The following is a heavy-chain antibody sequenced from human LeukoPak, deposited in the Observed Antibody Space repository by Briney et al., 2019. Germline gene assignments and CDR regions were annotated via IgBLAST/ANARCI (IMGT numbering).Heavy chain of an antibody. J-gene: IGHJ4*02. D-gene: IGHD6-19*01. Sequence: PGGSLRLSCAASGFTFSNYWMTWVRQAPGKGLEWVANIKEDGSEKYYVDSVKGRFTISRDNAKNSLSLQMNSLRAEDKAVYYCARGYSSGWYGYWGQGTLVTVSS. V-gene: IGHV3-7*03. CDR2: IKEDGSEK. CDR1: GFTFSNYW. CDR3: ARGYSSGWYGY.